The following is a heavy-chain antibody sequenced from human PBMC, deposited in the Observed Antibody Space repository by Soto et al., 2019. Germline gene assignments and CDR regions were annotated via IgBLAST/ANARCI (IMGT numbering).Heavy chain of an antibody. CDR2: ISGSGGST. CDR1: GLTSSTYA. D-gene: IGHD6-6*01. CDR3: AKVGPYSTSNRFDP. Sequence: VQLLESGGDLVQPGGSLRLSCAASGLTSSTYAMSWVRQAPGKGLEWVSGISGSGGSTYYADSVKGRFTISRDNSKNTLFLQMNSLRADDTAVYYCAKVGPYSTSNRFDPWGQGTLVTVSS. V-gene: IGHV3-23*01. J-gene: IGHJ5*02.